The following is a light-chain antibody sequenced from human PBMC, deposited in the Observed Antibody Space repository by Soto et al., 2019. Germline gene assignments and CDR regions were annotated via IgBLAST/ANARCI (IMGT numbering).Light chain of an antibody. V-gene: IGKV1-8*01. CDR2: AAS. CDR1: QGISSY. J-gene: IGKJ5*01. Sequence: SRMTQSLSSLSASTVDRVTITCRASQGISSYLAWYQQKPGKAPKLLIYAASTLQSGVPSRFSGSGSGTDFTLTISCLQSEDFATYYCQQYYSYPTLGQGTRLEIK. CDR3: QQYYSYPT.